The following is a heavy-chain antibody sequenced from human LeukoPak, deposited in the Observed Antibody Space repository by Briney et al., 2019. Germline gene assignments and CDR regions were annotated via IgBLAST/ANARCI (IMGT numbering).Heavy chain of an antibody. CDR2: IYYSGST. Sequence: WETLSLTCTVSGGSISSYYWSWIRQPPGKGLEWSGHIYYSGSTNYNPSLKSRVTISVDTSKNQFSLKLSSVTAADTAVYYCARPILLWFGENHSDAFDIWGQGTMVTVSS. J-gene: IGHJ3*02. V-gene: IGHV4-59*08. CDR1: GGSISSYY. CDR3: ARPILLWFGENHSDAFDI. D-gene: IGHD3-10*01.